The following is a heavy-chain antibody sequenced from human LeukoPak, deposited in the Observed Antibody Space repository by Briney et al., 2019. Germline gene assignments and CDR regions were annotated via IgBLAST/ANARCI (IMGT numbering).Heavy chain of an antibody. J-gene: IGHJ4*02. D-gene: IGHD6-13*01. CDR1: GFTLSNYW. CDR2: IKNDGSTT. CDR3: ARDKEQQLAKLFDY. Sequence: GSLRLSCAASGFTLSNYWMHWVRQAPGKGLVWVSRIKNDGSTTTYADFVKGRFTISRDNAKNTLYLQMNSLRVEDTAVYYCARDKEQQLAKLFDYWGQGTLVTVSS. V-gene: IGHV3-74*03.